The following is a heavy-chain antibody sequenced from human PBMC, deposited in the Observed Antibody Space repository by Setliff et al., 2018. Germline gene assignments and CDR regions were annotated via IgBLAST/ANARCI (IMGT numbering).Heavy chain of an antibody. V-gene: IGHV1-18*01. CDR1: GYIFFSYG. Sequence: ASVKVSCKASGYIFFSYGISWVRQAPGQGLQWMGWISSYNTDITNYAERFQGRITMTTDTSTSAAYMELRGLRSDDTAIYYCAISTLSICSGGSCPNVFDVWGPGTLVTVSS. J-gene: IGHJ3*01. CDR2: ISSYNTDIT. D-gene: IGHD2-15*01. CDR3: AISTLSICSGGSCPNVFDV.